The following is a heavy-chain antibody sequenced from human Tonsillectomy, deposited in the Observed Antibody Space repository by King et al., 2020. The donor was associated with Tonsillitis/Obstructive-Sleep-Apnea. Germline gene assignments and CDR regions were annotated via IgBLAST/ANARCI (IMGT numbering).Heavy chain of an antibody. Sequence: VQLVESGGGLVKPGGSLRLSCAASGFTFSTYNMIWVRQAPGKGLEWGSSISSRGVYISYADAVKGRFTISRDDARNSLYLQMDSLRAEDTAVYFCARLPDYTTTFFLASWGQGTLVSVSS. D-gene: IGHD2/OR15-2a*01. V-gene: IGHV3-21*01. CDR3: ARLPDYTTTFFLAS. CDR1: GFTFSTYN. CDR2: ISSRGVYI. J-gene: IGHJ4*02.